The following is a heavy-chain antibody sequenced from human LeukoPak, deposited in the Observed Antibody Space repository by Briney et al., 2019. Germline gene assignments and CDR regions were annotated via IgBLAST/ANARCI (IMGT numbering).Heavy chain of an antibody. J-gene: IGHJ4*02. V-gene: IGHV3-23*01. CDR1: GFIFSDYY. D-gene: IGHD4-17*01. CDR3: AKERDGDYVRYTHY. Sequence: GGSLRLSCVGSGFIFSDYYMDWVRQAPGKGLEWVSSISASGGGTYYADSVKGRFTISRDNSKNTLYLQLSSLRADDTAVYHCAKERDGDYVRYTHYWGQGTLVTVSS. CDR2: ISASGGGT.